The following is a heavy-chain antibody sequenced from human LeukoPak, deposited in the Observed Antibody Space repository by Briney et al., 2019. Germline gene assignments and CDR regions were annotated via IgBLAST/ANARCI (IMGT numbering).Heavy chain of an antibody. Sequence: GGSLRLSCSASGFPFSSYAMNWVRQAPGKGLEWVSGISDSGGSTYYADSVKGRFTISRDNSKNMVYLKMNSLRAEDTAVYYCAERGSGYYYGGYWGQGTLVTVSS. D-gene: IGHD3-22*01. CDR2: ISDSGGST. CDR3: AERGSGYYYGGY. V-gene: IGHV3-23*01. J-gene: IGHJ4*02. CDR1: GFPFSSYA.